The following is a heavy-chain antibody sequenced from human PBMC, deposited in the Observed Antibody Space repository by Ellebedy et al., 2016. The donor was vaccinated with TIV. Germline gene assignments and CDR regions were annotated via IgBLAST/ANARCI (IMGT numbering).Heavy chain of an antibody. CDR3: ARGSAGTAAGCFDY. V-gene: IGHV3-23*01. Sequence: GGSLRLXCAASGFTFSSYAMSWVRQAPGKGLEWVSAISGSGGSTYYADSVKGRFTISRDNSKNTLYLQMNSLRAEDTAVYYCARGSAGTAAGCFDYWGQGTLVTVSS. CDR1: GFTFSSYA. D-gene: IGHD6-13*01. CDR2: ISGSGGST. J-gene: IGHJ4*02.